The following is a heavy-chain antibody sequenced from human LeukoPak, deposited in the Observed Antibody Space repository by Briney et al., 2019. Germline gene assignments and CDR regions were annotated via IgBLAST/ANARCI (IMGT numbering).Heavy chain of an antibody. CDR2: INHSGST. CDR1: GGSFSGYY. CDR3: ARGHYDYVWGSYRYGPSYYYYMDV. Sequence: SETLSLTCAVYGGSFSGYYWSWIRQPPGKGLEWIGEINHSGSTNYNPSLKSRVTISVDTSKNQFSLKLSSVTAADTAVYYCARGHYDYVWGSYRYGPSYYYYMDVWGQGTLVTVSS. V-gene: IGHV4-34*01. J-gene: IGHJ6*03. D-gene: IGHD3-16*02.